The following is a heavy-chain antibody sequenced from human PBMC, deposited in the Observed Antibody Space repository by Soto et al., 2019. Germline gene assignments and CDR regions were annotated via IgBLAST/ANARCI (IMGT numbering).Heavy chain of an antibody. Sequence: EVQLLESGGGLVQPGGSLRLSCAASGFTFSSYVMSWVRQAPGKGLEWVSAISGSGGSTYYADSVKGRFTISRDNSKNTLYLQMNSLRAEDTAVYDGACPGDYSRRWGQGTLVTVSS. D-gene: IGHD4-17*01. V-gene: IGHV3-23*01. CDR3: ACPGDYSRR. CDR1: GFTFSSYV. CDR2: ISGSGGST. J-gene: IGHJ1*01.